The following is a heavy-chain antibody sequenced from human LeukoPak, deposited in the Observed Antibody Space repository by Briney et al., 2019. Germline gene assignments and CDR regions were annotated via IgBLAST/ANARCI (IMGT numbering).Heavy chain of an antibody. CDR3: ARGRHHPDY. CDR1: GGSISSYY. V-gene: IGHV4-59*01. J-gene: IGHJ4*02. CDR2: IYYSEST. Sequence: SETLSLTCTVSGGSISSYYWSWIRQPPGKRLEWIGYIYYSESTIDNPSLKSRVTMSVDTSKNQFSLKLSSVATADTAVYYCARGRHHPDYWGQGTLVTVSS.